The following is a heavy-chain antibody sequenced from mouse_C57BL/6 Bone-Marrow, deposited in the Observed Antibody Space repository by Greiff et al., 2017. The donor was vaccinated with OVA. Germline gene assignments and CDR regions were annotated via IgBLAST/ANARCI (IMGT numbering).Heavy chain of an antibody. CDR3: AKIYYDDGLPY. Sequence: QVQLQQSGPELVKPGASVKLSCKASGYTFTSYDINWVKQRPGQGLEWIGWIYPRDGSTKYNEKFKGKATLTVDTSSSTAYMELHSLTSEDSAVYVCAKIYYDDGLPYWGQGTLVTVSA. CDR2: IYPRDGST. J-gene: IGHJ3*01. CDR1: GYTFTSYD. V-gene: IGHV1-85*01. D-gene: IGHD2-4*01.